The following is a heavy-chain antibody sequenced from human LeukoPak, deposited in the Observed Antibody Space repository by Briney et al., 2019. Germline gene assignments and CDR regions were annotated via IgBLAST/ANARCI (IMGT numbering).Heavy chain of an antibody. V-gene: IGHV1-2*02. J-gene: IGHJ5*02. D-gene: IGHD6-13*01. Sequence: GASVKVSCKASGYTFTDYYIHWVRQAPGQGLEWMGWINPNSGDTNSAQKFQGRVTMTRDTSISTAYVELSRLRSDDTALYYCARVVAATGTNWFDPWGQGTLVTVSS. CDR2: INPNSGDT. CDR3: ARVVAATGTNWFDP. CDR1: GYTFTDYY.